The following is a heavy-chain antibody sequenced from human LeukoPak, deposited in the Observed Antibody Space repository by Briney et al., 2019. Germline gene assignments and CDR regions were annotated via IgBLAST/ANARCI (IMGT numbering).Heavy chain of an antibody. D-gene: IGHD3-10*01. J-gene: IGHJ4*02. CDR2: IYTSGST. V-gene: IGHV4-4*07. CDR1: GGSISSYY. CDR3: ARTIIYGSGSYYFDY. Sequence: SETLSLTCTASGGSISSYYWSWIRQPAGKGLEWIGRIYTSGSTNYNPSLKSRVTMSVDTSKNQFSLKLSSVTAADTAVYYCARTIIYGSGSYYFDYWGQGTLVTVSS.